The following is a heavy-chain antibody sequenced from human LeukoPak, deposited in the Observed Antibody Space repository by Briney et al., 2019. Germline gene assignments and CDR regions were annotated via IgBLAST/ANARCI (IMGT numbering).Heavy chain of an antibody. CDR1: GDSMRSDR. CDR2: AHNSGNT. CDR3: AIDRATVTNDYWFDP. D-gene: IGHD4-11*01. V-gene: IGHV4-59*01. J-gene: IGHJ5*02. Sequence: PSETLSLTCTVSGDSMRSDRWSWIRQPPGKTLEWIGYAHNSGNTKYNPSLKSRVTISLDTSKKQFSLRLSSVTAADTAVYYCAIDRATVTNDYWFDPWGQGTLVTVSS.